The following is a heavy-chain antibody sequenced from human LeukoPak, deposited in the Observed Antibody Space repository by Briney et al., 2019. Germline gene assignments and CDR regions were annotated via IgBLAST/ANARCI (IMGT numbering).Heavy chain of an antibody. CDR2: ISSSSSYI. D-gene: IGHD6-19*01. J-gene: IGHJ5*01. V-gene: IGHV3-21*01. CDR3: ARDVLAVAATGSNWFDS. Sequence: GGSLRLSCAASGFTFSGYSMNWVRQAPGKGLEWVSSISSSSSYIYYADSVKGRFTISRDNAKNSLYLQMNSLRAEDTAVYYCARDVLAVAATGSNWFDSWGQGTLVTVSS. CDR1: GFTFSGYS.